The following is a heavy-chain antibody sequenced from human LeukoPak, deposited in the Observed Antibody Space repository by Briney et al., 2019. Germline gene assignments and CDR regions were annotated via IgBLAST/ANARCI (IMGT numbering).Heavy chain of an antibody. D-gene: IGHD6-19*01. J-gene: IGHJ5*02. V-gene: IGHV5-51*01. CDR2: IYPGDSDT. CDR3: ARSLIGYSSGWYEVDRFDP. Sequence: GEPLKISCKGSGYSFTSYWIGWVRQMPGKGLEWMGIIYPGDSDTRYSPSFQGQVTISADKSISTAYLQWSSLKASDTAMYYCARSLIGYSSGWYEVDRFDPWGQGTLVTVSS. CDR1: GYSFTSYW.